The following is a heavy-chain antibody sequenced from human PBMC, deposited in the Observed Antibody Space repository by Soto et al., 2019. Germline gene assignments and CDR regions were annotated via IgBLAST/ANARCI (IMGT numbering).Heavy chain of an antibody. Sequence: PGGSLRLSCEASGFTFSTYAMSWVRQTTGKGLEWVSAISGSGSSIYYADSVKGRFTISRDNAENSLHLQMNTLRAEDTAVYYCARESYCSSTSCYLFDYWGQGTLVTVSS. CDR2: ISGSGSSI. D-gene: IGHD2-2*01. J-gene: IGHJ4*02. CDR1: GFTFSTYA. CDR3: ARESYCSSTSCYLFDY. V-gene: IGHV3-23*01.